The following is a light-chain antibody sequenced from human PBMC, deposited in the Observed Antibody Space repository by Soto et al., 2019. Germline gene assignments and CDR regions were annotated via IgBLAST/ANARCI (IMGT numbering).Light chain of an antibody. CDR3: QQYYNAPQN. CDR1: QSILYSPNNKNY. Sequence: DIVMTQSPDSLAVSLGERATINCKSSQSILYSPNNKNYLAWYQQKPGQPPKLLIYWASTRECGVPDRFSGSGSGSDFTLTISSLQAEDVAVYYCQQYYNAPQNFGQGTKVAIK. CDR2: WAS. J-gene: IGKJ1*01. V-gene: IGKV4-1*01.